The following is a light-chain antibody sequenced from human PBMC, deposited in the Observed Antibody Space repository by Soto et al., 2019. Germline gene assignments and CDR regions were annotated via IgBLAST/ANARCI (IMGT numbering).Light chain of an antibody. CDR3: MHALQTPLWT. V-gene: IGKV2-28*01. CDR2: LGS. Sequence: DIVMTQSPLSLPVTPGEPASISCRSSQSLLHSNGYNYLDWYLQKPGQSPQLLIYLGSNRASGVPDRFSGSGSGTDFTLKISRVEAEDVGVYYCMHALQTPLWTFGQGTKVEIK. CDR1: QSLLHSNGYNY. J-gene: IGKJ1*01.